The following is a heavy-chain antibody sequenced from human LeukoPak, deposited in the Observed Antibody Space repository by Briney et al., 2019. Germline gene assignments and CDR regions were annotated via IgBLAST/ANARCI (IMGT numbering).Heavy chain of an antibody. CDR1: GGSTSSYY. Sequence: SETLSLTCTVSGGSTSSYYWSWIRQPPGKGLEWIGYISYSGYTNFHPSLKSRATISVAMSKNQFSLKLSSVTAADTAVYYCARHDYSNPRVDYWGQGTPVTVSS. V-gene: IGHV4-59*08. CDR2: ISYSGYT. J-gene: IGHJ4*02. D-gene: IGHD4-11*01. CDR3: ARHDYSNPRVDY.